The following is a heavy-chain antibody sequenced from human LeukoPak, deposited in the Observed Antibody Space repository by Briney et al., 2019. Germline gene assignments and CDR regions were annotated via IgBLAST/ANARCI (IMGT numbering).Heavy chain of an antibody. V-gene: IGHV1-2*04. J-gene: IGHJ5*02. Sequence: ASVKVSCKASGYTFTGYYMHWVRQVPGQGLEWMGWINPNSGGTNYAQKFQGWVTMTRDTSISTAYMELSRLRSDDTAVYYCARSVVPAAQYNWFDPWGQGTLVTVSS. CDR2: INPNSGGT. CDR1: GYTFTGYY. D-gene: IGHD2-2*01. CDR3: ARSVVPAAQYNWFDP.